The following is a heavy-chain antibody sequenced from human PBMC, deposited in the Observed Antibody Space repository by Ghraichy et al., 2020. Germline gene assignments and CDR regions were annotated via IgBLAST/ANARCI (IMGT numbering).Heavy chain of an antibody. CDR3: ARDAITMVRGVIYYYGMDV. CDR1: GFTVSSNY. V-gene: IGHV3-53*01. CDR2: IYSGGST. Sequence: GGSLRLSCAASGFTVSSNYMSWVRQAPGKGLEWVSVIYSGGSTYYADSVKGRFTISRDNYKNTLYLQMNSLRAEDTAVYYCARDAITMVRGVIYYYGMDVWGQGTTVTVSS. J-gene: IGHJ6*02. D-gene: IGHD3-10*01.